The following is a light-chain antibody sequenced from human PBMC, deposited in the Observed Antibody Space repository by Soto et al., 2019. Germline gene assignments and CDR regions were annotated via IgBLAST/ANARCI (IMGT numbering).Light chain of an antibody. V-gene: IGKV3-11*01. J-gene: IGKJ4*01. CDR3: QQRNDWVT. Sequence: EIVMTQSPGTLSVSPGERATLSCRASQSVSNNLAWYQQKPGQAPRLLIYDASNRATGIPARFSGSGSGTDFILTISSLEPEDSGVYYCQQRNDWVTFGGGTKVDIK. CDR1: QSVSNN. CDR2: DAS.